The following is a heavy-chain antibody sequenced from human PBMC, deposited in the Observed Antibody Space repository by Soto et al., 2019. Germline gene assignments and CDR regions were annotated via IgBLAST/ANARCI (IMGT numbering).Heavy chain of an antibody. CDR2: ISYDGSNK. D-gene: IGHD4-17*01. CDR3: AKVAIDTVTTYYFDY. V-gene: IGHV3-30*18. J-gene: IGHJ4*02. CDR1: GFTFSSYG. Sequence: GGSLRLSCAASGFTFSSYGMHWVRQAPGKGLEWVAVISYDGSNKYYADSVKGRFTISRDNSKNTLYLQMNSLRAEDTAVYYCAKVAIDTVTTYYFDYWGQGTLVTVSS.